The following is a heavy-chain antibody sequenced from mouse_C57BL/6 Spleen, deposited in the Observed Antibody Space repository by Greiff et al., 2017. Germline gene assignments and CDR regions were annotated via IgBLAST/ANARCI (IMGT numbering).Heavy chain of an antibody. CDR2: IHPNSGST. D-gene: IGHD1-1*01. V-gene: IGHV1-64*01. J-gene: IGHJ2*01. Sequence: QVQLQQPGAELVKPGASVKLSCKASGYTFTSYWMHWVKQRPGQGLEWIGMIHPNSGSTNYNEKFKNKATLTVDKSSSTAYMQLSSLTSEDAAVYDYARLTAVDYWGQGTTLTVFS. CDR3: ARLTAVDY. CDR1: GYTFTSYW.